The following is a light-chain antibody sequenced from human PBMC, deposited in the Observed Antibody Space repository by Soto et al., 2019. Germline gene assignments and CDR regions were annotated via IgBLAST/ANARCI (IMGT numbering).Light chain of an antibody. V-gene: IGKV3-20*01. CDR1: QSVRNSY. Sequence: EIVLTQFPDTLSLSPGERATLSCRASQSVRNSYLAWYQQRPGQAPRLLIYGADSRATGIPDRFSGSGSATDFTLTISRLEPEDFAVYYCQQYGSSPRYTFGQGTKLEI. CDR2: GAD. J-gene: IGKJ2*01. CDR3: QQYGSSPRYT.